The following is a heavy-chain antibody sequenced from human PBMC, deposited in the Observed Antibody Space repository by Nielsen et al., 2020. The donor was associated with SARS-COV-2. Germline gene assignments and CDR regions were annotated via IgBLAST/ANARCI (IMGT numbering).Heavy chain of an antibody. Sequence: GGSLRLSCVASGFTFRNAWMTWVRQAPGKGLEWVGRIKAKTDGVTTVYAAPVQGRFTISSDDSEMTLYLQMDSLEIEDTGVYYCSTGGVAAVGTYYYYYGMDVWGQGTTVAVSS. CDR2: IKAKTDGVTT. CDR1: GFTFRNAW. V-gene: IGHV3-15*01. CDR3: STGGVAAVGTYYYYYGMDV. D-gene: IGHD6-13*01. J-gene: IGHJ6*02.